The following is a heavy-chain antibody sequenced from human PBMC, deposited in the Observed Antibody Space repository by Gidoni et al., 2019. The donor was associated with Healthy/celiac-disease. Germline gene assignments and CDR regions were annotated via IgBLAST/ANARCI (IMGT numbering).Heavy chain of an antibody. CDR2: IYYSGST. CDR3: ARGGYYQGRGYSYGYWDY. V-gene: IGHV4-39*01. J-gene: IGHJ4*02. CDR1: GGSISSSSYY. D-gene: IGHD5-18*01. Sequence: QLQLQESGPGLVKPSETLSLTCTVSGGSISSSSYYWGWIRQPPGKGLEWIGSIYYSGSTYYNPSLKSRVTISVDTSKNQFSLKLSSVTAADTAVYYCARGGYYQGRGYSYGYWDYWGQGTLVTVSS.